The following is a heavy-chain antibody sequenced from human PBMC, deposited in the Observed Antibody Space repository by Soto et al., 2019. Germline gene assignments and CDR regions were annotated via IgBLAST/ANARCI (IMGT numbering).Heavy chain of an antibody. V-gene: IGHV1-69*13. D-gene: IGHD2-2*01. J-gene: IGHJ5*02. CDR2: IIPIFGTA. CDR1: GGTFSSYA. CDR3: ASIYCISTSCPAT. Sequence: SVKVSCKASGGTFSSYAISWVRQAPGQGLEWMGGIIPIFGTANYAQKFQGRVTITADESTSTAYMELSSLRSEDTAVYYCASIYCISTSCPATWGQGTLVTVSS.